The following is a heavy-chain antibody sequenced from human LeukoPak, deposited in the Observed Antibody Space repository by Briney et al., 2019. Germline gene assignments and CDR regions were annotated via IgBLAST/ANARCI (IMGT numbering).Heavy chain of an antibody. D-gene: IGHD3-22*01. CDR1: GFTFSRYG. V-gene: IGHV3-33*08. J-gene: IGHJ4*02. Sequence: GGSLRLSCAASGFTFSRYGMHSVRQALGQGLEWVAIIWYDGSNIYYADSVKGRFTISRDNSKNTLYLQMNSLRAEDTAVYFCARSHGTDYYDRSGYYPDYWGQGNLVTVSS. CDR2: IWYDGSNI. CDR3: ARSHGTDYYDRSGYYPDY.